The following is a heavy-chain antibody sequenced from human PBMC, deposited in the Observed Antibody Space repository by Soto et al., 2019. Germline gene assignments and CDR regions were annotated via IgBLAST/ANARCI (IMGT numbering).Heavy chain of an antibody. J-gene: IGHJ6*02. CDR2: IIPIFGTA. CDR3: ARDCSSTSCYSHYYYYGMDV. CDR1: GGTFSSYA. D-gene: IGHD2-2*01. Sequence: EASVKVSCKASGGTFSSYAISWVRQAPGQGLEWMGGIIPIFGTANYAQKFQGRVTITADKSTSTAYMELSSLRSEDTAVYYCARDCSSTSCYSHYYYYGMDVWGQGTTVTVSS. V-gene: IGHV1-69*06.